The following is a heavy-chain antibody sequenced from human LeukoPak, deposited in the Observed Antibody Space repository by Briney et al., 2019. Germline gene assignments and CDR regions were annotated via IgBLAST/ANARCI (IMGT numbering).Heavy chain of an antibody. D-gene: IGHD3-9*01. CDR2: IIPIFGTA. V-gene: IGHV1-69*05. CDR1: GGTFSSYA. Sequence: VASVKVSCKASGGTFSSYAISWVRQAPGQGLEWMGGIIPIFGTANHAQKFQGRVTITTDESTSTAYMELSSLRSEDTAVYYCAVSNYDILTGYYVPNYYYMDVWGKGTTVTVSS. CDR3: AVSNYDILTGYYVPNYYYMDV. J-gene: IGHJ6*03.